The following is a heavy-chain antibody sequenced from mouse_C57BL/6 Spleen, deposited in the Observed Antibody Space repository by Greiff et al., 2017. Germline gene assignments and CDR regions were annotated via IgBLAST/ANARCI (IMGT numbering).Heavy chain of an antibody. CDR2: IYPGDGDT. CDR3: AREGYYGDGFAY. Sequence: QVQLKESGPELVKPGASVKISCKASGYAFSSSWMNWVKQRPGKGLEWIGRIYPGDGDTNYNGKFKGKATLTADKSSSTAYMQLSSLTSEDSAVYFCAREGYYGDGFAYWGQGTLVTVSA. J-gene: IGHJ3*01. V-gene: IGHV1-82*01. CDR1: GYAFSSSW. D-gene: IGHD1-1*01.